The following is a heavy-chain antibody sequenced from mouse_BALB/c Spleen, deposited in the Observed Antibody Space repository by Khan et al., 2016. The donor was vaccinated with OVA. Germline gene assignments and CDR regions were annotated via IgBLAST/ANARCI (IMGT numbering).Heavy chain of an antibody. J-gene: IGHJ3*01. CDR1: GYTFTDFT. CDR2: ISSYYGDA. Sequence: QVQLKESGAELVRPGVSVKISCKGSGYTFTDFTVHWVKQSHVKSLEWIGVISSYYGDATYNQNFKDKATLTADKSSSTAYMEFGRLTSEDSAIYYCARGGGGDRFAYWGQGTLVTVSA. CDR3: ARGGGGDRFAY. V-gene: IGHV1S137*01.